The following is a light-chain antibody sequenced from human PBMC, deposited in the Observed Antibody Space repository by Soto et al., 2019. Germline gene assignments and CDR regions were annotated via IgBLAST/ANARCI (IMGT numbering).Light chain of an antibody. J-gene: IGLJ3*02. Sequence: QSVLTQPRSVSGSPGQSVTISCTGTSSDVGGYNYDSWYQQHPGKAPKLMIYDVSKRPSGVPDRFSGSKSGNTASLTISGLQAEDEADYYCGSYAGSYTFVFGGGTKLTVL. CDR2: DVS. V-gene: IGLV2-11*01. CDR3: GSYAGSYTFV. CDR1: SSDVGGYNY.